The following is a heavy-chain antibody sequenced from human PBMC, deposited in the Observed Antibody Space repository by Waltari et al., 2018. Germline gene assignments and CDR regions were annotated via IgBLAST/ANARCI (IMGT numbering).Heavy chain of an antibody. D-gene: IGHD2-15*01. CDR2: ISSSSSYI. CDR1: GFTFSSYS. J-gene: IGHJ4*02. V-gene: IGHV3-21*01. CDR3: ARQAVVVAAPGSMPIDY. Sequence: EVQLVESGGGLVKPGGSLRLSCAASGFTFSSYSMNWVRQAPGKGLEWVSSISSSSSYIYYADSVKGRFTISRDNAKNSLYLQMNSLRAEDTAVYDCARQAVVVAAPGSMPIDYWGQGTLVTVSS.